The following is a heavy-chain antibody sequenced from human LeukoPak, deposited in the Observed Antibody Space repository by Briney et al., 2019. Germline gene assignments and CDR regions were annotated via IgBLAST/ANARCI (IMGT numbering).Heavy chain of an antibody. Sequence: GASVKVSCKASGYTFTGYYMHWVRQAPGQGLEWMGWINPNSGGTNYAQKFQGWVTMTRDTSISTAYMELSRLRSDDTAVYYCAREGFWKPGIAAAGRSDEPYYYYYGMDVWGQGTTVTVSS. J-gene: IGHJ6*02. CDR1: GYTFTGYY. CDR2: INPNSGGT. V-gene: IGHV1-2*04. D-gene: IGHD6-13*01. CDR3: AREGFWKPGIAAAGRSDEPYYYYYGMDV.